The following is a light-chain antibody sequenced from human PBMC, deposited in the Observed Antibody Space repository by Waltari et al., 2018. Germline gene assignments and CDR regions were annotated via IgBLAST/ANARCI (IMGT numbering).Light chain of an antibody. CDR1: QNVYSSY. Sequence: VLTQSPDTLSLSPGERATLSCRASQNVYSSYLAWYQQKPGQPPRLLKYATSYRASDIPDRFSGSGSGTDFPLTNSRLEPEDFAVYYCQQYGGSQGSFTFGPGTKVDIK. V-gene: IGKV3-20*01. J-gene: IGKJ3*01. CDR2: ATS. CDR3: QQYGGSQGSFT.